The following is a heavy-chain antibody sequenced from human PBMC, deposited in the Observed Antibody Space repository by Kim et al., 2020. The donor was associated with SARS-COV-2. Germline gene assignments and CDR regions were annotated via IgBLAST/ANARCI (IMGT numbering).Heavy chain of an antibody. D-gene: IGHD3-22*01. CDR1: GYSFSNYG. V-gene: IGHV1-18*01. CDR2: ISSNSGHT. J-gene: IGHJ4*01. Sequence: ASVKVSCKASGYSFSNYGLVWARQAPGQGLEGMGWISSNSGHTKYAQNVQGRVTLTTDTSTNTGYMELSRLRSDDTAVYYCAPYYDSNSYRGQWDWGEGT. CDR3: APYYDSNSYRGQWD.